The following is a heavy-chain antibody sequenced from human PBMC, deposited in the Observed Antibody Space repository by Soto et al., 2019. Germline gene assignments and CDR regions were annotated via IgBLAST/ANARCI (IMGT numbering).Heavy chain of an antibody. V-gene: IGHV4-4*02. CDR2: IYHGGST. J-gene: IGHJ4*02. D-gene: IGHD1-26*01. CDR1: GGSISSSNW. Sequence: QVQLQESGPGLVKPSGTLSLTCAVSGGSISSSNWWSWVRQPPGKGLEWIGEIYHGGSTSYNPSLNSRVSISVDKSSNQFSLNLSSVTAAHTAVDYCARYYPGNRPSDYTGQGTLVAVTS. CDR3: ARYYPGNRPSDY.